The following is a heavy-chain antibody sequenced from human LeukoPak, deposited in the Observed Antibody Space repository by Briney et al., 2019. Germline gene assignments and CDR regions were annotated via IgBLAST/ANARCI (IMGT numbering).Heavy chain of an antibody. CDR1: GFTFSSYG. V-gene: IGHV3-30*18. Sequence: PGGSLRLSCAASGFTFSSYGMHWVRQAPGKGLEWVAVISYDGSNKYYADSVKGRFTISRDDSKNTLYLQMNSLRAEDTAVYYCAKGVQQWLVRDAFDIWGQGTMVTVSS. D-gene: IGHD6-19*01. J-gene: IGHJ3*02. CDR2: ISYDGSNK. CDR3: AKGVQQWLVRDAFDI.